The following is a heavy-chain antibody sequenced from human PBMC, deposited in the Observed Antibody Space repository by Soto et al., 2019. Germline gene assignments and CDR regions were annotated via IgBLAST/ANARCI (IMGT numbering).Heavy chain of an antibody. CDR2: ISYDGSNK. CDR3: ARALGYNYGERDHYYGMDV. V-gene: IGHV3-30-3*01. D-gene: IGHD5-18*01. CDR1: GFTFTAYG. J-gene: IGHJ6*02. Sequence: GGSLRLSCEASGFTFTAYGMHWVRQAPGKGLEWVAVISYDGSNKYYADSVKGRFTLSRDNSKYMLYLQMNSLRPDDTAVYYCARALGYNYGERDHYYGMDVWGQGTTVTASS.